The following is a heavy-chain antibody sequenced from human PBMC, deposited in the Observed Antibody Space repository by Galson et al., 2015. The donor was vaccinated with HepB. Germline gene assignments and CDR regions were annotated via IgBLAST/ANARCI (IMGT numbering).Heavy chain of an antibody. D-gene: IGHD6-19*01. V-gene: IGHV1-2*02. J-gene: IGHJ4*02. Sequence: SVKVSCKVSGYTFTGYYMHWVRQAPGQGLEWMGCINPYSGGTKYAQKFQGRVSMTRDTSISTAYMELSGLKSDDTAIYYCARGRRYSSGWSPPIFDYWGQGTLVTVSS. CDR2: INPYSGGT. CDR3: ARGRRYSSGWSPPIFDY. CDR1: GYTFTGYY.